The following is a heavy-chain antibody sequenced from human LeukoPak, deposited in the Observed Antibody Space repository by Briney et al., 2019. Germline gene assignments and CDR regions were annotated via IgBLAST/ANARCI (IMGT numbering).Heavy chain of an antibody. CDR1: GDSISSGNYY. CDR2: IYYSGST. J-gene: IGHJ4*02. D-gene: IGHD3-3*01. CDR3: AREFWSGSYSDK. Sequence: PSETLSLTCTVSGDSISSGNYYWTWIRQPPGKGLEWTGYIYYSGSTFYNPSLKSRVTISVDTSKNEFSLKLSSATAADTAVYYCAREFWSGSYSDKWGQGTLVTVSS. V-gene: IGHV4-30-4*01.